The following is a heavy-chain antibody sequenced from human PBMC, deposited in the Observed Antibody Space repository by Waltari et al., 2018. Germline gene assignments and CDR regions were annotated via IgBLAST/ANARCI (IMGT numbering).Heavy chain of an antibody. D-gene: IGHD6-13*01. V-gene: IGHV3-7*01. CDR2: IKQDGSEE. CDR1: GFTFSGYW. J-gene: IGHJ4*02. CDR3: VRSQLVLDY. Sequence: EVQLVESGGGLVQPGGSLSLFCAASGFTFSGYWMSWVRQAPGKGLEWVANIKQDGSEEYYVDSVRGRFTISRDNAKNSLYLKMSSLRPEDTAVYFCVRSQLVLDYWGQGTLVTVSS.